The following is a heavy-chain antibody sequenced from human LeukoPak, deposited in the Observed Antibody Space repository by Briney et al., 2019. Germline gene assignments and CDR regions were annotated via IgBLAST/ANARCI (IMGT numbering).Heavy chain of an antibody. CDR1: GYTFTSYD. D-gene: IGHD5/OR15-5a*01. CDR2: MNPNSGNT. Sequence: ASVKVSCKASGYTFTSYDINWVRQATGQGLEWMGWMNPNSGNTGYAQKFQGRVTMTRNTSISTAYMELSSPRSEDTAVYYCARGQSTSSDFDYWGQGTLVTVSS. CDR3: ARGQSTSSDFDY. V-gene: IGHV1-8*01. J-gene: IGHJ4*02.